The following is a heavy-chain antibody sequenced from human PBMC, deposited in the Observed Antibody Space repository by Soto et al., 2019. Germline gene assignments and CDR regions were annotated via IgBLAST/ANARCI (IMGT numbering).Heavy chain of an antibody. CDR3: ARMNYYDTSGYPFDY. CDR2: IYYSGST. CDR1: GGSISSDDYY. V-gene: IGHV4-30-4*02. D-gene: IGHD3-22*01. J-gene: IGHJ4*02. Sequence: SETLSLTCTVSGGSISSDDYYWSWIRQPPGKGLEWIGYIYYSGSTYYNPSLKSRVTISVDTSKNQFSLKLNSVTAADTAVYYCARMNYYDTSGYPFDYWGQGMMVTVSS.